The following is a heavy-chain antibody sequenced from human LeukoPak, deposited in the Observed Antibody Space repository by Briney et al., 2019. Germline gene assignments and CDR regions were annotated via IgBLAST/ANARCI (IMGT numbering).Heavy chain of an antibody. Sequence: SGTLSLTCAVSGGSISSSNWWSWVRQPPGKGLEWIGEIYHSGSTNYNPSLKSRVTISVDKSKNQFSLKLSSVTAADTAVYYCARGGAEYSSGWYYYYGMDVWGQGTTVTVSS. CDR2: IYHSGST. V-gene: IGHV4-4*02. D-gene: IGHD6-19*01. J-gene: IGHJ6*02. CDR1: GGSISSSNW. CDR3: ARGGAEYSSGWYYYYGMDV.